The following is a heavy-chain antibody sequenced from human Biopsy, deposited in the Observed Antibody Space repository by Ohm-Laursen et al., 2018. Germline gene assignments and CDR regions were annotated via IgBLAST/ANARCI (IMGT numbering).Heavy chain of an antibody. V-gene: IGHV1-2*02. D-gene: IGHD1-26*01. CDR2: INPNSGDT. CDR3: ARGESFGRTFDY. Sequence: ALVKVSCKASGYIFTNYYLHWVRQAPGQGLEWMGWINPNSGDTNYAQKFQGRVTMTRDTPISTAYMELRRVRSDDTAMYYCARGESFGRTFDYWGQGTLVTVSS. CDR1: GYIFTNYY. J-gene: IGHJ4*02.